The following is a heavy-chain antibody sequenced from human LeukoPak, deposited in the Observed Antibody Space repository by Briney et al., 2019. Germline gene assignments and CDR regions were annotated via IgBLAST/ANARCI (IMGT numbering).Heavy chain of an antibody. CDR2: IRYDGSNK. CDR1: GFTFSSYG. D-gene: IGHD1-26*01. J-gene: IGHJ4*02. Sequence: PGGSLRLSCAASGFTFSSYGMHWVRQAPGKGLEWVAFIRYDGSNKYYADSVKGRFTISRDNSKNTLYLQMNSLRAEDTAVYYCAKDLGYSGSYSLFNYWGQGTLVTVSS. CDR3: AKDLGYSGSYSLFNY. V-gene: IGHV3-30*02.